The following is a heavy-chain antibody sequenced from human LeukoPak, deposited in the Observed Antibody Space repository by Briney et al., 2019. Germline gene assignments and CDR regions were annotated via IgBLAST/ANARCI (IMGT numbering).Heavy chain of an antibody. V-gene: IGHV1-8*03. Sequence: GASVKVSCKACGYTFTSYDITWVRQATGQGLEWMGWMNPNSGNTGYAQKFQGRVTITRNTSISTAYMELSSLRSEDTAVYYCARGRRGNGDYWGQGTLVTVSS. CDR3: ARGRRGNGDY. CDR1: GYTFTSYD. D-gene: IGHD4-23*01. J-gene: IGHJ4*02. CDR2: MNPNSGNT.